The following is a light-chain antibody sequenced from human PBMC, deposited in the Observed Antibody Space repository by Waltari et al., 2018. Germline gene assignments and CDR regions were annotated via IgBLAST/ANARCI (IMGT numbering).Light chain of an antibody. CDR2: DVS. J-gene: IGLJ2*01. CDR1: NRDVGGYNY. V-gene: IGLV2-14*03. CDR3: TSYRSTNTRVI. Sequence: QSALTPTASVSASPGQSMTVACPRINRDVGGYNYVSWYQQYPGKAPKLLIYDVSHRPSGVSSRFSASKSGNTASLTISGLQTEDEADYYCTSYRSTNTRVIFGGGTKLAVL.